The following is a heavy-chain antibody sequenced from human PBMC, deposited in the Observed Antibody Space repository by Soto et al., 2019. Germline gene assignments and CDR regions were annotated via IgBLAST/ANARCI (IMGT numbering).Heavy chain of an antibody. CDR3: ARIDYGDYGYYWYFDL. J-gene: IGHJ2*01. V-gene: IGHV2-26*01. Sequence: QVTLKESGPVLVKPTETLTLTCTVSGFSLSNARMGVSWIRQPPGKALEWLAHIFSNDEKSYSTSLKSRLTISKDTSKSQVVLTMTNMDPVDTATYYCARIDYGDYGYYWYFDLWGRGTLVTVSS. D-gene: IGHD4-17*01. CDR2: IFSNDEK. CDR1: GFSLSNARMG.